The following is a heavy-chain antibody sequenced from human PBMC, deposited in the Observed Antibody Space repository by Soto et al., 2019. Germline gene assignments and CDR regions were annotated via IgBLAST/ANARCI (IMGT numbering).Heavy chain of an antibody. CDR2: TYYRSKWYI. J-gene: IGHJ3*02. V-gene: IGHV6-1*01. CDR3: ARDVFTITTCYGGRMTVFDI. D-gene: IGHD2-2*01. Sequence: SQTLSRTGASCGGRVCTNRGAWTWIRQSPSRGLEWLGRTYYRSKWYIEYAVSVKSRATINPDTSKNQFSLQLHSVTPEDTAVYYCARDVFTITTCYGGRMTVFDILVQGTMVTGSS. CDR1: GGRVCTNRGA.